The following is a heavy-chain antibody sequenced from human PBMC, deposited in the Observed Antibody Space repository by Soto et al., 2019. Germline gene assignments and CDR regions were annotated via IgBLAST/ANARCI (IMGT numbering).Heavy chain of an antibody. Sequence: GGSLRLSCTASGFTFGDYAMSWFRQAPGKGLEWVGFIRSKAYGGTTEYAASVKGRFTISRDDSKSIAYLQMNSLKTEDTAVYYCTRDSEDLDCGGDCYRFDYWGQGTLVTVSS. CDR2: IRSKAYGGTT. D-gene: IGHD2-21*01. V-gene: IGHV3-49*03. CDR1: GFTFGDYA. J-gene: IGHJ4*02. CDR3: TRDSEDLDCGGDCYRFDY.